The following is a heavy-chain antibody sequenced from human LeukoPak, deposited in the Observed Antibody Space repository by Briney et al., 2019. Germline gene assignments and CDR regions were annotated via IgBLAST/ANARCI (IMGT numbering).Heavy chain of an antibody. CDR2: IYYSGST. CDR3: ARDRTGWASDF. D-gene: IGHD1-14*01. V-gene: IGHV4-59*12. Sequence: PSETLSLTCTVSGGSISSYYWSWIRQPPGKGLEWIGYIYYSGSTNYNPSLESRVTISLDTSKNQFSLTLTSVTAADTAVYYCARDRTGWASDFWGQGTLVTVSS. CDR1: GGSISSYY. J-gene: IGHJ4*02.